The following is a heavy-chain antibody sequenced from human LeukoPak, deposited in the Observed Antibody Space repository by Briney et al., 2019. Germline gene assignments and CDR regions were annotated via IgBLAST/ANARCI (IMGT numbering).Heavy chain of an antibody. CDR3: ARDLLRGGLLEVPPPSWYYYYYGMDV. CDR1: GYTFTGYY. D-gene: IGHD3-3*01. CDR2: NKPNNGGT. V-gene: IGHV1-2*02. J-gene: IGHJ6*02. Sequence: VASVSVSCTASGYTFTGYYMHWVRQAPGQGLEWMGWNKPNNGGTNYAQTLQGRVPMTRDTSISTAYMALSMLRSDDTAVYYCARDLLRGGLLEVPPPSWYYYYYGMDVWGQGTTVTVSS.